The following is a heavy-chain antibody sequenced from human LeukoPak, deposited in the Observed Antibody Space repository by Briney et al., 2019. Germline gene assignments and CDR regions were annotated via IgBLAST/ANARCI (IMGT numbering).Heavy chain of an antibody. D-gene: IGHD4-11*01. CDR1: GFTVSSIH. Sequence: GGSLRLSCAASGFTVSSIHMVWVRQAPGKGLEWVATIKQDGSETYYVDSVKGRFTISRDNAKNSLCLQVNSLRAEDTAIYYCARLSGRDYNPRVFDYWGQGTLVTVST. J-gene: IGHJ4*02. CDR3: ARLSGRDYNPRVFDY. V-gene: IGHV3-7*03. CDR2: IKQDGSET.